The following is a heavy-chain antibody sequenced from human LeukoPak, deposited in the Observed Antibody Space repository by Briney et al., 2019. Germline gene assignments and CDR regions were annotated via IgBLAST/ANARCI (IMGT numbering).Heavy chain of an antibody. D-gene: IGHD6-13*01. CDR3: ARDKNLAAAGRIDAFDI. V-gene: IGHV4-34*01. Sequence: PSETLSLTCAVYGGSFSGYYWSWIRQPPGKGLEWIGEINHSGSTNYNPSLKSRVTISVDTSKNQFSLKLRSVTAAATAVYYCARDKNLAAAGRIDAFDIWGQGTMVTVSS. CDR2: INHSGST. J-gene: IGHJ3*02. CDR1: GGSFSGYY.